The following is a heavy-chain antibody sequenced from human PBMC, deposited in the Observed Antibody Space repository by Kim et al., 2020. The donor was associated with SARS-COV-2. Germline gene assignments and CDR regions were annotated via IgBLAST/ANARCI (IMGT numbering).Heavy chain of an antibody. CDR3: AKDIVVVPAYFDY. J-gene: IGHJ4*02. V-gene: IGHV3-23*01. D-gene: IGHD2-2*01. Sequence: YADSVKGRFTISRDNSKNTLYLQMNSLRAEDTAVYYCAKDIVVVPAYFDYWGQGTLVTVSS.